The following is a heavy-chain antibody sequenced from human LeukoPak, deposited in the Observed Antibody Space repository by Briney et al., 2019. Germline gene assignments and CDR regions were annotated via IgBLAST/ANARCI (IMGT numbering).Heavy chain of an antibody. J-gene: IGHJ4*02. CDR2: ISGSGGST. Sequence: GGSLGLSCAASGFTFSSYAMSWVRQAPGKGLEWVSAISGSGGSTYYADSVKGRFTISRDNSKNTLYLQMNSLRAEDTAVYYCAKDRGDYSNYRPYYFDYWGQGTLVTVSS. V-gene: IGHV3-23*01. CDR1: GFTFSSYA. CDR3: AKDRGDYSNYRPYYFDY. D-gene: IGHD4-11*01.